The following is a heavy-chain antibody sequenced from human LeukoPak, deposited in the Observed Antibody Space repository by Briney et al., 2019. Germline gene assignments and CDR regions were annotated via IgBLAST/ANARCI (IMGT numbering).Heavy chain of an antibody. V-gene: IGHV3-9*01. J-gene: IGHJ6*02. D-gene: IGHD6-19*01. CDR1: GFTFDDYA. Sequence: PGRSLRLSCAASGFTFDDYAMHWVRQAPGKGLEWVSGISWNSGSIGYADSVKGRFTISRDNAKNSLFLQMDSLRAEDTALYYCAKDIKAVSWDYYGMDVWGQGTTVTVSS. CDR3: AKDIKAVSWDYYGMDV. CDR2: ISWNSGSI.